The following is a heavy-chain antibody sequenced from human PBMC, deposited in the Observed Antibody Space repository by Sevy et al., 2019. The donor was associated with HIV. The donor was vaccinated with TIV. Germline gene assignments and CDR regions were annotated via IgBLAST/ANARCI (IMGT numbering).Heavy chain of an antibody. J-gene: IGHJ6*02. V-gene: IGHV4-61*08. CDR1: GGSVSSGGHY. Sequence: QLSETLSLTCTVSGGSVSSGGHYWGWVRQPPGKGLEWIGYIHYSGNTNYNPSLKSRVTISVDTSKEQFSLKLSSVTAADTAVYYCARDRIFAVGFNGMDVWGQGTTVTVSS. CDR2: IHYSGNT. CDR3: ARDRIFAVGFNGMDV. D-gene: IGHD3-3*02.